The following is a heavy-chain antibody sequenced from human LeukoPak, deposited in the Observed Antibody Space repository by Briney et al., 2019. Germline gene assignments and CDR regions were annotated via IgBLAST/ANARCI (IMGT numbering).Heavy chain of an antibody. J-gene: IGHJ3*02. D-gene: IGHD3-16*01. CDR3: ARDQRDYDYVWESYSDAFDI. V-gene: IGHV1-18*04. CDR1: GSTFTSYG. CDR2: ISAYNGNT. Sequence: GASVKVSCKASGSTFTSYGISWVRQAPGQGLEWMGWISAYNGNTNYAQKLQGRVTMTTDTSTSTAYMELRSLRSDDTAVYYCARDQRDYDYVWESYSDAFDIWGQGTMVTVSS.